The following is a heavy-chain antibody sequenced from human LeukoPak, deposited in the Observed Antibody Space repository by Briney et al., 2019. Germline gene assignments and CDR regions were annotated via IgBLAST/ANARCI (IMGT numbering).Heavy chain of an antibody. D-gene: IGHD4-4*01. Sequence: SETLSLTCSVSGGSISSSSYYWGWIRQPPGKGLEWIGSFYYSGRMYYSPSLRSRVTIVVDTSKNQFSLRLSSLTAADTAVYYCARTHMTTVTYDYWGQGTLVTVSS. CDR3: ARTHMTTVTYDY. CDR1: GGSISSSSYY. V-gene: IGHV4-39*01. J-gene: IGHJ4*02. CDR2: FYYSGRM.